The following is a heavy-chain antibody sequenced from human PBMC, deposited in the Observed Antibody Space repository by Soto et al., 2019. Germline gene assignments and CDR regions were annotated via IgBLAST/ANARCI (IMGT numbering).Heavy chain of an antibody. V-gene: IGHV4-30-2*01. Sequence: SETLSLTCAVSGGSISSGGYSWSWIRQPPGKGLEWIGYIYHSGSTYYNPSLKSRVTISVDRSKNQFSLKLSSVTAADTAVYYCARSYCSGGSCYQTFDYWGQGTLVTVSS. CDR3: ARSYCSGGSCYQTFDY. D-gene: IGHD2-15*01. CDR1: GGSISSGGYS. CDR2: IYHSGST. J-gene: IGHJ4*02.